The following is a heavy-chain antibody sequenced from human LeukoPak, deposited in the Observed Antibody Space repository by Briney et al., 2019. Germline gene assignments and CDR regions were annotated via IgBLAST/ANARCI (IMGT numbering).Heavy chain of an antibody. CDR2: INPSAGST. CDR3: ARGGLQLLAPLDY. Sequence: SVKLSCKASGYTFTSYYMHWVRQAPGQGLEWMGIINPSAGSTSYAQKFQGSVTMTRGTSTSTVYMELSSLRSEDTAVYYCARGGLQLLAPLDYWGQGTLVTVSS. CDR1: GYTFTSYY. J-gene: IGHJ4*02. D-gene: IGHD5-18*01. V-gene: IGHV1-46*01.